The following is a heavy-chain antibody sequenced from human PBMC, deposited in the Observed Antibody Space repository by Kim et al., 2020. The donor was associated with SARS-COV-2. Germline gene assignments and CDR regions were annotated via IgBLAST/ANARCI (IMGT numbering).Heavy chain of an antibody. CDR1: GFTFSSYG. CDR3: AKDQGQHSSSLAFDI. CDR2: ISYDGSNK. D-gene: IGHD6-13*01. J-gene: IGHJ3*02. V-gene: IGHV3-30*18. Sequence: GGSLRLSCAASGFTFSSYGMHWVRQAPGKGLEWVAVISYDGSNKYYADSVKGRFTISRDNSKNTLYLQMNSLRAEDTAVYYCAKDQGQHSSSLAFDIWGQGTMVTVSS.